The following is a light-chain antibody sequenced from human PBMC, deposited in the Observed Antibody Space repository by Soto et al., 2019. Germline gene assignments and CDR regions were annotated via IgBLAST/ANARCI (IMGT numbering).Light chain of an antibody. CDR1: NIVTKS. J-gene: IGLJ2*01. V-gene: IGLV3-21*02. CDR3: QVWDSGTDHVV. CDR2: DDS. Sequence: SYELTQPPSVSVAPGQTARIACGGNNIVTKSVHWYQQRPGQAPVLVVYDDSDRPSGTPERFSGSNSGNTATLTISRVEVGDEADYYCQVWDSGTDHVVFGGGTKRTVL.